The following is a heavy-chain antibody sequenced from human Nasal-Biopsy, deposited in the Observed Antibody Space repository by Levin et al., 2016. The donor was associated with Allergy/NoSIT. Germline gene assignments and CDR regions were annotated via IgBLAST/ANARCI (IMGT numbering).Heavy chain of an antibody. CDR1: GFKFSDYA. CDR3: ARKSPNYYGLEV. J-gene: IGHJ6*02. Sequence: GESLKISCAASGFKFSDYAMNWVRQAPGKGLEWVSVIRGSGSRSTYADSVKGRFTISRDNSRKILYLQVSSLRGEDTAVYYCARKSPNYYGLEVWGQGTTVTVSS. V-gene: IGHV3-23*01. CDR2: IRGSGSRS.